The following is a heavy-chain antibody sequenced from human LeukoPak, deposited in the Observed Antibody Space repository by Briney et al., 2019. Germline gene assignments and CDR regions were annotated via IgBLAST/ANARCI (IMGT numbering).Heavy chain of an antibody. CDR2: IYYSGST. J-gene: IGHJ6*03. CDR1: GDFITAYY. V-gene: IGHV4-59*01. CDR3: ARVYYDSSGCYYYYMDV. Sequence: SETLSLTCTVSGDFITAYYWSWIRQPPGKGLEWIGYIYYSGSTNYNPSLKGRVTISVDTSKNQFSLKLSSVTAADTAVYYCARVYYDSSGCYYYYMDVWGKGTTVTISS. D-gene: IGHD3-22*01.